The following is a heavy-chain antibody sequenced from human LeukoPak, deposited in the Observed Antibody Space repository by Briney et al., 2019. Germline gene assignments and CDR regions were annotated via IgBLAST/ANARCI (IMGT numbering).Heavy chain of an antibody. CDR2: VYPDNSKT. V-gene: IGHV5-51*01. Sequence: GESLQISCMASGYTFNIYWIAWVRQMPDKGLEWMGIVYPDNSKTIYSPTFQGQVTISADKSINTAYLQWSTLKASDTAIYYCTRLSGGSALRNDAFHIWGQGTMVTVSS. CDR1: GYTFNIYW. D-gene: IGHD1-26*01. CDR3: TRLSGGSALRNDAFHI. J-gene: IGHJ3*02.